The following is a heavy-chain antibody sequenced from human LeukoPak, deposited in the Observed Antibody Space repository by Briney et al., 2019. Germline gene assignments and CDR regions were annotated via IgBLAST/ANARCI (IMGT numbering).Heavy chain of an antibody. CDR2: IYYSGST. Sequence: SETLSLTCTVSGGSISSSSYYWGWIRQPPGKGLEWIGSIYYSGSTYYNPSLKSRVTISVDTSKNQFSLKLSSVTAADTAVYYCTRNNWFDPWGQGTLVTVSS. CDR3: TRNNWFDP. J-gene: IGHJ5*02. CDR1: GGSISSSSYY. V-gene: IGHV4-39*01.